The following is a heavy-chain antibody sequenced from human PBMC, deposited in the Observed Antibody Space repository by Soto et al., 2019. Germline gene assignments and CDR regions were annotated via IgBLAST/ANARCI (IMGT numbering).Heavy chain of an antibody. V-gene: IGHV3-33*01. CDR3: ASDTMVRGNPYYFDY. Sequence: QVQLVESGGGVVQPGRSLRLSCAASGFTFSSYGMHWVRQAPGKGLEWVAVIWYDGSNKYYADSVKGRFTISRDNSKNTLYLQMNSLRAEDTAVYYCASDTMVRGNPYYFDYWGQGTLVTVSS. D-gene: IGHD3-10*01. CDR2: IWYDGSNK. J-gene: IGHJ4*02. CDR1: GFTFSSYG.